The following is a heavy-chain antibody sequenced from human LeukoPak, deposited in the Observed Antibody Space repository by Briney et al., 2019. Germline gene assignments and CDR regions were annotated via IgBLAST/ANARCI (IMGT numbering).Heavy chain of an antibody. D-gene: IGHD3-10*01. V-gene: IGHV1-18*01. CDR2: ISAYNGNT. CDR1: GYTFTSYG. Sequence: ASVKVSCKASGYTFTSYGISWVRQAPGQGLEWMGWISAYNGNTNYAQKLQGRVTMTTGTSTSTAYMELRSLRSDDTAVYYCARDLAPSVKSYYYGMDVWGQGTTVTVSS. CDR3: ARDLAPSVKSYYYGMDV. J-gene: IGHJ6*02.